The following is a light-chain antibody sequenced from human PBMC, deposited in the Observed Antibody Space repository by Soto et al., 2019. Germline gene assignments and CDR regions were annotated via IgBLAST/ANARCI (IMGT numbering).Light chain of an antibody. CDR2: KAS. V-gene: IGKV1-5*03. Sequence: DIQMTQSPSTLSASVGDRVTITFRASQSISSWLAWYQQKPGKAPKLLIYKASSLESGVPSRFSGSGSGTEFTLTISSLQPDDFATYYCQQYDNYSRTFGQGTKVDIK. CDR1: QSISSW. CDR3: QQYDNYSRT. J-gene: IGKJ1*01.